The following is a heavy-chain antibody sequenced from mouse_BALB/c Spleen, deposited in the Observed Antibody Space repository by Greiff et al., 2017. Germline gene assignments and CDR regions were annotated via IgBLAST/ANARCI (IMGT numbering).Heavy chain of an antibody. CDR1: GYTFTSYW. Sequence: QVQLQQSGAELAKPGASVKMSCKASGYTFTSYWMHWVKQRPGQGLEWIGYINPSTGYTEYNQKFKDKATLTADKSSSTAYMQLSSLTSEDSAVYYCAPLLRLPFAYWGQGTLVTVSA. CDR3: APLLRLPFAY. J-gene: IGHJ3*01. V-gene: IGHV1-7*01. CDR2: INPSTGYT. D-gene: IGHD1-2*01.